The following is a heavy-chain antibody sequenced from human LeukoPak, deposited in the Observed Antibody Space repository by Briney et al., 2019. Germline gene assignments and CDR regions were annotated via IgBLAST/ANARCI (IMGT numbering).Heavy chain of an antibody. CDR3: AREQEYYYDSSGYFDY. CDR1: GYTFTSYG. D-gene: IGHD3-22*01. V-gene: IGHV1-18*01. CDR2: ISAYNGNT. J-gene: IGHJ4*02. Sequence: GASVKVSCKASGYTFTSYGISWVRQAPGQGLEWMGWISAYNGNTNYAQMLQGRVTMTTDTSTSTAYMELRSLRSDDTAVYYCAREQEYYYDSSGYFDYWGQGTLVTVSS.